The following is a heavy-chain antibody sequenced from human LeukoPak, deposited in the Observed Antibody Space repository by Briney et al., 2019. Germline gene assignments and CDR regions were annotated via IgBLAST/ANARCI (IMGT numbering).Heavy chain of an antibody. CDR3: ASRPAGTTWYGVFDY. V-gene: IGHV4-59*11. D-gene: IGHD6-13*01. J-gene: IGHJ4*02. CDR1: GASIKSHY. Sequence: KSSETLSLICSVSGASIKSHYWSWIRQSPGKGLEWIGYVFNGGATNYNPSLKSRVTMSLDTSRDQFSLRLSSVTAADTAIYYCASRPAGTTWYGVFDYWSQGTLVTVSS. CDR2: VFNGGAT.